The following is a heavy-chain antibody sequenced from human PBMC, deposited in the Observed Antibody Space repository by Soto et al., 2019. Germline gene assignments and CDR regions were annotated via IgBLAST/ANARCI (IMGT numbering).Heavy chain of an antibody. CDR3: ASGPRGYEGDPFDP. V-gene: IGHV4-30-4*01. D-gene: IGHD5-12*01. J-gene: IGHJ5*02. Sequence: QVQLQESGTGLVKPSQTLSLTCTVSGGSISSGDYYCSWIRQPPVKGLEWIGYIYYSGSTYYNPSLKSRVTISVDTSKNQFSLKLSSVTAADTAVYYCASGPRGYEGDPFDPWGQGTLVTVSS. CDR2: IYYSGST. CDR1: GGSISSGDYY.